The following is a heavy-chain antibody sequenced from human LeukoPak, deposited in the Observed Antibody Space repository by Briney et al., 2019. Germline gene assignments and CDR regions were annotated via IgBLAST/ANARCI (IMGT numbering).Heavy chain of an antibody. V-gene: IGHV3-21*01. J-gene: IGHJ4*02. Sequence: GGSLRLSCAASGFTFSSYNMNWVRQAPGKGLEWVSVISNDHSYVYYADSVRGRFTVSRDNAKNSLYLQMNSLRAEDTAVYYCARVSPNTVTTLQYFDYWGQGTLVTVSS. D-gene: IGHD4-17*01. CDR2: ISNDHSYV. CDR3: ARVSPNTVTTLQYFDY. CDR1: GFTFSSYN.